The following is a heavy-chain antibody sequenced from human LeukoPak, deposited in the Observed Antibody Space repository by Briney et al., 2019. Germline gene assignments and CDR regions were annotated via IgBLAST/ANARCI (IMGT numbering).Heavy chain of an antibody. Sequence: PSETLSLTCTVSGGSISSYYWSWIRQPAGKGLEWIGRIYTSGSTNYNPSLKSRVTMSVDTSKNQFSLKLSSVTAADTAVYYCARGIRGYYDSSGYGSDAFDIWGQGTMVTVSS. CDR2: IYTSGST. J-gene: IGHJ3*02. CDR3: ARGIRGYYDSSGYGSDAFDI. D-gene: IGHD3-22*01. CDR1: GGSISSYY. V-gene: IGHV4-4*07.